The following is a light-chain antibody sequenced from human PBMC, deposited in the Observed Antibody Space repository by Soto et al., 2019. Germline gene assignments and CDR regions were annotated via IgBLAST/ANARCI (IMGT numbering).Light chain of an antibody. J-gene: IGKJ4*01. V-gene: IGKV1-39*01. CDR2: AAS. CDR3: QQSYSSPLT. CDR1: QRIISY. Sequence: DIQMTQSPSSLSASVGDRVTITCRASQRIISYLSWYQQRPGKAPKLLIYAASILQSGVPSRFSGSGSGTDFALTITTLQPEDFATYYCQQSYSSPLTFGGGTKVEIK.